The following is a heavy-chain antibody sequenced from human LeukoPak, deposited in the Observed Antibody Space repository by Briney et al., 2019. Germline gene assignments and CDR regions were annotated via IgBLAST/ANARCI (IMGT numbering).Heavy chain of an antibody. D-gene: IGHD3-16*01. Sequence: ASVKVSCKASGYTFTAYGMHWVRQAPGQGLEWMGWINTNTGNPTNAQGFTGRYVFSLDTSVSTAYLQITSLNVEDTALHYCARVMPALGLYDYWGQGTLVTVSS. J-gene: IGHJ4*02. CDR2: INTNTGNP. CDR1: GYTFTAYG. V-gene: IGHV7-4-1*02. CDR3: ARVMPALGLYDY.